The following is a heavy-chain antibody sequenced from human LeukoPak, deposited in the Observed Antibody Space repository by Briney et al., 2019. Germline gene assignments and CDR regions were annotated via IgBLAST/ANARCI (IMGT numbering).Heavy chain of an antibody. CDR3: AKDLSGYSSGWYVDY. CDR2: IWYDGSNK. CDR1: GFTFSSYG. Sequence: PGGSLRLSCAASGFTFSSYGMHWVRQAPGKGLEWVAVIWYDGSNKYYADSVKGRFTISRDNSKNTLYLQMNSLRAEDTAVYYCAKDLSGYSSGWYVDYWGQGTLVTVSS. D-gene: IGHD6-19*01. J-gene: IGHJ4*02. V-gene: IGHV3-33*06.